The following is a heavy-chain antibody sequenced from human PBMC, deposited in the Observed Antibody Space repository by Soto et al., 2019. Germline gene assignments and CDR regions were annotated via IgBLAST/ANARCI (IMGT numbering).Heavy chain of an antibody. V-gene: IGHV1-18*01. D-gene: IGHD3-16*02. Sequence: QVQLVQSGAEVKKPGASVKVSCKASGYTFTSYGISWVRQAPGQGLEWMGWISAYNGNTNYAQKLQGRVTMTTDTSTSTAYMELRSLRSDDTAVYYCARDVRGYDSVWGSYPRLFDYWGQGTLVTVSA. CDR2: ISAYNGNT. CDR1: GYTFTSYG. CDR3: ARDVRGYDSVWGSYPRLFDY. J-gene: IGHJ4*02.